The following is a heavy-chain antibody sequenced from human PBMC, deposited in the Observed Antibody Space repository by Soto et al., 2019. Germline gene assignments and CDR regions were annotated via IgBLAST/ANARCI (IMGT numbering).Heavy chain of an antibody. CDR3: ARVIPCVEAWFDP. D-gene: IGHD2-2*01. CDR1: GYTFTNFG. Sequence: QVQLVQSGAEVKKPGASVKVSCRASGYTFTNFGVTWVRRAPGQGLEWMGWISAYTDTPNYAQKSQGRVTMTIDTSTSTAYMDLRSLTSDDTAVYYCARVIPCVEAWFDPWGQGTLVTVSS. V-gene: IGHV1-18*01. J-gene: IGHJ5*02. CDR2: ISAYTDTP.